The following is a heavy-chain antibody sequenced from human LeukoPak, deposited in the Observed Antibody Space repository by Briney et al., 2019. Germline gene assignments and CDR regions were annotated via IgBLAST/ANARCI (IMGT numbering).Heavy chain of an antibody. D-gene: IGHD4-17*01. J-gene: IGHJ4*02. CDR1: GVSISTSY. V-gene: IGHV4-59*07. CDR2: IHYSGST. CDR3: ARGTVTTANIDC. Sequence: SGTLSLTCRVSGVSISTSYWSWIRQPPGKGLEWIWVIHYSGSTYYNPSLKSRVTISTDTSKNQFYLQLSSLSAADAAVYYCARGTVTTANIDCWGQGTLVTVSS.